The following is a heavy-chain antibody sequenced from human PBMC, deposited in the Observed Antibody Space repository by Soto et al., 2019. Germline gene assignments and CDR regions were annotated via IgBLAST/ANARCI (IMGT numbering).Heavy chain of an antibody. CDR1: GGTFSSYA. D-gene: IGHD2-21*02. CDR3: ASRIVVVTAPPYGMDV. J-gene: IGHJ6*02. CDR2: IIPIFGTA. Sequence: ASVKVSCKASGGTFSSYAFSWVRQAPGQGLEWMGGIIPIFGTAHYAQKFQGRVTITADDSTSTAYMELSSLTSEDTAVYYCASRIVVVTAPPYGMDVWGQGTTVTVSS. V-gene: IGHV1-69*13.